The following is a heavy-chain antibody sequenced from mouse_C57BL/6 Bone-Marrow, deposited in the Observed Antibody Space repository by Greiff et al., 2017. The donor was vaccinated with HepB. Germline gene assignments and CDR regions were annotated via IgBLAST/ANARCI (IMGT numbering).Heavy chain of an antibody. CDR2: IHPNSGST. CDR1: GYTFTSYW. CDR3: ARGGFAY. V-gene: IGHV1-64*01. J-gene: IGHJ3*01. Sequence: QVQLQQPGAELVKPGASVKLSCKASGYTFTSYWMHWVKQSPGQGLEWIGMIHPNSGSTNSNEKFKSKATLTVDKSSSTAFMQLSSLTSEDSAVYYCARGGFAYWGQGTLVTVSA.